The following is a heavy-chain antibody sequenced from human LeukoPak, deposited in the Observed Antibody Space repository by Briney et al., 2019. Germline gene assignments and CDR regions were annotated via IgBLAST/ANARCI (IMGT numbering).Heavy chain of an antibody. Sequence: PGGSLRLSCAASGFTFSNAWMSWVRQAPGKGLEWVGRIKSKTDGGTTDHAAPVKGRFTISRDDSKNTLYLQMNSLKTEDTAVYYCTTDVPYDNVWGSYRYDYWGQGTLVTVSS. CDR1: GFTFSNAW. D-gene: IGHD3-16*02. CDR3: TTDVPYDNVWGSYRYDY. J-gene: IGHJ4*02. V-gene: IGHV3-15*01. CDR2: IKSKTDGGTT.